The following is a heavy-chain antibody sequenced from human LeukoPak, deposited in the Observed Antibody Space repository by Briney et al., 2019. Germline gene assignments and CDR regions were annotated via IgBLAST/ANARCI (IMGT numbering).Heavy chain of an antibody. CDR1: GFTVSSNY. D-gene: IGHD5-18*01. J-gene: IGHJ4*02. V-gene: IGHV3-66*01. CDR2: IYSGGST. Sequence: TGGSLRLSCAASGFTVSSNYMSWVRQAPGKGLEWVSVIYSGGSTYYADSVKGRFTISRDNSKNTLYLQMNSLRAEDTAVYYCARAVLGSYGYVYFDYWGQGTLVTVSS. CDR3: ARAVLGSYGYVYFDY.